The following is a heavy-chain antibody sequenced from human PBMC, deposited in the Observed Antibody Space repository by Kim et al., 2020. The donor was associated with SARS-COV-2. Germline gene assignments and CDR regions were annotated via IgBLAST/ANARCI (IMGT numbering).Heavy chain of an antibody. CDR3: ARLRDIVAPYGLDV. Sequence: GESLKISCKGSGYSFTSYWISWVRQMPGKGLEWMGRVDPSDSSTNYSPSFQGHVTISEDKSISTAYLQWSSLKASDTAMYYCARLRDIVAPYGLDVWGQGTTVTVSS. CDR1: GYSFTSYW. J-gene: IGHJ6*02. V-gene: IGHV5-10-1*01. D-gene: IGHD2-15*01. CDR2: VDPSDSST.